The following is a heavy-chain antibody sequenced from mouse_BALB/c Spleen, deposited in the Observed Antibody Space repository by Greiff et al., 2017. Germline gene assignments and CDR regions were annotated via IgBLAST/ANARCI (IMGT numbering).Heavy chain of an antibody. J-gene: IGHJ1*01. D-gene: IGHD6-1*01. Sequence: VQLQQSGTVLARPGASVKMSCKASGYTFTSYWMHWVKQRPGQGLEWIGAIYPGNSDTSYNQKFKGKAKLTAVTSTSTAYMELSSLTNEDSAVYYCTRSGSLLLWYFDVWGAGTTVTVSS. CDR2: IYPGNSDT. V-gene: IGHV1-5*01. CDR3: TRSGSLLLWYFDV. CDR1: GYTFTSYW.